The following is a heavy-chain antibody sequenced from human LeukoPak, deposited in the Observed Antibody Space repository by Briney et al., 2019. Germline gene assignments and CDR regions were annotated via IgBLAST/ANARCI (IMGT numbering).Heavy chain of an antibody. Sequence: SETLSLTCTVSGGSISSSSYYWGWIRQPPGKGLEWIGSIYYSGSTYYNPSLKSRVTISVDTSKNQFSLKLSSVTAADTAVYYYARDGTIGRERIVVVITTGDAFDIWGQGTMVTVSS. J-gene: IGHJ3*02. CDR1: GGSISSSSYY. CDR3: ARDGTIGRERIVVVITTGDAFDI. D-gene: IGHD3-22*01. V-gene: IGHV4-39*07. CDR2: IYYSGST.